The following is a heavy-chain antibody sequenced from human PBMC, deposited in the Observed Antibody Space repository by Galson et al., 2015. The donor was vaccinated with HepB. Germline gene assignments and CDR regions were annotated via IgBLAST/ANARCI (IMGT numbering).Heavy chain of an antibody. D-gene: IGHD3-10*01. CDR2: INPYNGNT. V-gene: IGHV1-18*04. CDR1: GYTFTSYG. Sequence: SVKVSCKASGYTFTSYGISWVRQAPGQGLEWVGWINPYNGNTNYAQKLQGRVTMTTDTSTSTAYMELRSLRSDDTAVYYCARGPWFGELTGILVCHHWGQGTLVTVSS. CDR3: ARGPWFGELTGILVCHH. J-gene: IGHJ1*01.